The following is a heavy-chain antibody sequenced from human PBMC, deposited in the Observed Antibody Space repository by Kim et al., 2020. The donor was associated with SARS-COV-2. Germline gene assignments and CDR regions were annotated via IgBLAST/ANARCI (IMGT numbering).Heavy chain of an antibody. CDR1: GGSISSYY. V-gene: IGHV4-59*01. J-gene: IGHJ5*02. Sequence: SETLSLTCTVSGGSISSYYWSWIRQPPGKGLEWIGSIYYSGSTNYNPSLKSRVTISVDTSKTQFSLKLSSVPAAETAVYYCAGGGTTIFGVVIAPAWFDPWGQGTLVTVSS. CDR3: AGGGTTIFGVVIAPAWFDP. D-gene: IGHD3-3*01. CDR2: IYYSGST.